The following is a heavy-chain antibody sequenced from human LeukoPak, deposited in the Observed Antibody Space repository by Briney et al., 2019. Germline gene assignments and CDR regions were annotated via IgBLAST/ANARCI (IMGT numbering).Heavy chain of an antibody. CDR1: GFTVSSNY. CDR3: ARGASTSWNEGDY. Sequence: GGSLRLSCVASGFTVSSNYMSWVRQAPGKGLEWVSVIYSGGSTYYADSVKGRFTISRDNSKNTLYLQMNSLRAEDTAVYYCARGASTSWNEGDYWGQGTLVTVSS. CDR2: IYSGGST. D-gene: IGHD2-2*01. J-gene: IGHJ4*02. V-gene: IGHV3-53*01.